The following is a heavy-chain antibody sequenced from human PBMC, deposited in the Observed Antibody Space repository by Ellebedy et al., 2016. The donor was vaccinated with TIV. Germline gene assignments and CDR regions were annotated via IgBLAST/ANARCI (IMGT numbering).Heavy chain of an antibody. CDR1: GPTFNSHA. CDR2: ISGSGGNT. J-gene: IGHJ3*02. D-gene: IGHD4-23*01. Sequence: GESLKISCAASGPTFNSHAMSWVRQAPGKGLEWVSAISGSGGNTYYADSVKGRFTISRDNSKDTLYLQVNSLRAEDTAVYYCARDPVGVGPAFDIWGQGTMVTVSS. V-gene: IGHV3-23*01. CDR3: ARDPVGVGPAFDI.